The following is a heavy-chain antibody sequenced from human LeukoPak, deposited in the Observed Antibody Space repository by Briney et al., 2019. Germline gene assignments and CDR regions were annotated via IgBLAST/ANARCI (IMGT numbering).Heavy chain of an antibody. CDR2: IKHDGSER. CDR1: GLTSGSYW. J-gene: IGHJ4*02. Sequence: GGSLRLSCAASGLTSGSYWMSWVRHTPGKGLEWVANIKHDGSERNYMESVKGRFTISRDNGKNSLHLRMNNLRAEDTAVYYCAAGSGWSSEYWGQGTLVTVSS. CDR3: AAGSGWSSEY. V-gene: IGHV3-7*03. D-gene: IGHD6-19*01.